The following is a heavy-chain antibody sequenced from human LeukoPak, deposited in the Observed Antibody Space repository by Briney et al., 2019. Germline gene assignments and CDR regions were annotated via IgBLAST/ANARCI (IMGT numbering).Heavy chain of an antibody. CDR2: IDPHGSET. D-gene: IGHD1-1*01. V-gene: IGHV3-7*01. CDR3: ARIWYFGDNNWRYFYY. CDR1: GFSFINYW. Sequence: GGSLRLSCAASGFSFINYWMSWVRQAPGKGLEWVANIDPHGSETQYVGSVKGRFTTSRDNAKNSLYVQMNSLRAEDTAIYYCARIWYFGDNNWRYFYYWGQGTVVTVAS. J-gene: IGHJ4*02.